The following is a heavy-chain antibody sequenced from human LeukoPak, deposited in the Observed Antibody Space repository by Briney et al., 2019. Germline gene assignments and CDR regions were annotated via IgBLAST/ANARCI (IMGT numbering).Heavy chain of an antibody. CDR2: INTDGSST. D-gene: IGHD5-18*01. CDR1: GFTFSSYW. CDR3: ASLRGYSYGPLDY. Sequence: PGGSLRLSCAASGFTFSSYWMHWVRQAPGKGLVWVSRINTDGSSTSYADSVKGRFTISRDNAKNTLYLQMNSLRAEDTAVYYCASLRGYSYGPLDYWGQGTLVTVSP. V-gene: IGHV3-74*01. J-gene: IGHJ4*02.